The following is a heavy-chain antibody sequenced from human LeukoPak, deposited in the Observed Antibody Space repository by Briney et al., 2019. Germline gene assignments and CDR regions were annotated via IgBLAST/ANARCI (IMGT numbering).Heavy chain of an antibody. CDR1: GFTFSSYG. CDR2: ISYDGSNK. J-gene: IGHJ4*02. CDR3: AKDLGYSGYVDY. Sequence: GGSLRLSCAASGFTFSSYGMHWVRQAPGKGLEWVAVISYDGSNKYYADSVKGRFTISRDNSKNTLYLQMNSLRAEDTAVYYCAKDLGYSGYVDYWGQGTPVTVSS. V-gene: IGHV3-30*18. D-gene: IGHD5-12*01.